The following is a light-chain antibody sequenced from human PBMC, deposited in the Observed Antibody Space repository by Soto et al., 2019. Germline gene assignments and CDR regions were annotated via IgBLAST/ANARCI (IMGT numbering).Light chain of an antibody. CDR3: QPYNNWPLT. V-gene: IGKV3-15*01. Sequence: TQSPATLSVSLGEEVSLSCRASQSVGPNLAWYQQRPGQAPRLLIHWGSTRANGVPARFRGSGRGTDFTLTISNLQSEDFAIYYCQPYNNWPLTFGGGTKVESK. CDR1: QSVGPN. CDR2: WGS. J-gene: IGKJ4*01.